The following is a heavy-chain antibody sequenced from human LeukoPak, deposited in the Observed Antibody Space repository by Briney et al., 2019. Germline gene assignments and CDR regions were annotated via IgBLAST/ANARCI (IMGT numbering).Heavy chain of an antibody. CDR3: AKDRSFWGYDDGAFDI. V-gene: IGHV3-23*01. J-gene: IGHJ3*02. CDR2: ISGSGGST. Sequence: GGSLRLSCAASGFTFSSYAMSWVRQAPGKGLEWASAISGSGGSTYYADSVKGRFTISRDNSKNTLYLQMNSLRAEDTAVYYCAKDRSFWGYDDGAFDIWGQGTMVTVSS. D-gene: IGHD3-3*01. CDR1: GFTFSSYA.